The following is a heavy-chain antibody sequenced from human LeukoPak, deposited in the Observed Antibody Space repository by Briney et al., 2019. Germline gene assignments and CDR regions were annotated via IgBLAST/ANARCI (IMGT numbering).Heavy chain of an antibody. CDR3: ARIQTTKAFDI. Sequence: GSLRLSCAASGFTFSSYAMHWVRQAPGKGLEWVAVISYDGSNKYYADSVKGRFTISRDNSKNTLYLQMNSLRAEDTAVYYCARIQTTKAFDIWGQGTMVTVSS. D-gene: IGHD1/OR15-1a*01. CDR2: ISYDGSNK. CDR1: GFTFSSYA. J-gene: IGHJ3*02. V-gene: IGHV3-30*01.